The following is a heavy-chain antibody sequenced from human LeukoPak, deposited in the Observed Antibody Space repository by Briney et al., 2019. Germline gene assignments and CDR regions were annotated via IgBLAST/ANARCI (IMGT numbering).Heavy chain of an antibody. D-gene: IGHD6-13*01. CDR1: GYTFTSYY. Sequence: GASVKVSCKASGYTFTSYYMHWVRQAPGQGLEWMGIINPSGGSTSYAQKLQGRVTMTTDTSTSTAYVELRSLRSDDTAVYYCAREAACGYWGQGTLVTVSS. J-gene: IGHJ4*02. CDR3: AREAACGY. CDR2: INPSGGST. V-gene: IGHV1-46*01.